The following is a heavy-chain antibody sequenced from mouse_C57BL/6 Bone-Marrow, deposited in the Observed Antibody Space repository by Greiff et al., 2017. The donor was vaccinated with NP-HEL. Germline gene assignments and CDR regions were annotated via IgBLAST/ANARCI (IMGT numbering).Heavy chain of an antibody. J-gene: IGHJ3*01. CDR1: GYTFTDYY. CDR2: IYPGSGNT. CDR3: ARWGSLGAWFAY. V-gene: IGHV1-76*01. D-gene: IGHD6-5*01. Sequence: VQLQQSGAELVRPGASVKLSCKASGYTFTDYYINWVKQRPGQGLEWIARIYPGSGNTYYNEKFKGKATLTAEKSSSTAYMQLSSLTSEDSAVYFCARWGSLGAWFAYWGQGTLVTVSA.